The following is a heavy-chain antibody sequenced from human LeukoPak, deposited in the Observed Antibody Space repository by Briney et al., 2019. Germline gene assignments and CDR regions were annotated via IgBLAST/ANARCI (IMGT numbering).Heavy chain of an antibody. CDR3: ASGPYSNSSLDY. CDR1: GFTFSSYA. D-gene: IGHD6-6*01. V-gene: IGHV3-23*01. CDR2: ISGSGGST. J-gene: IGHJ4*02. Sequence: PGGSLRLSCAASGFTFSSYAMSWVRQAPGKGLEWVSAISGSGGSTYYANSVKGRFTISRDNSKNALYLQMNSLRAEDTAIYYCASGPYSNSSLDYWGQGTLVTVSS.